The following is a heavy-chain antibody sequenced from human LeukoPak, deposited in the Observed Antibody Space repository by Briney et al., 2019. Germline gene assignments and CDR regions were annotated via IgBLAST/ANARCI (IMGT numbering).Heavy chain of an antibody. Sequence: PGGSLRLSCAASGFTFSSYSMNWVRQAPGKGLEWVSYISSSSSTIYYADSVKGRFTISRDNAKNSLYLQMNSLRAEDTAVYYCARVGGSMVRGPYLDYWGQGTLVTVSS. CDR3: ARVGGSMVRGPYLDY. CDR1: GFTFSSYS. V-gene: IGHV3-48*01. D-gene: IGHD3-10*01. CDR2: ISSSSSTI. J-gene: IGHJ4*02.